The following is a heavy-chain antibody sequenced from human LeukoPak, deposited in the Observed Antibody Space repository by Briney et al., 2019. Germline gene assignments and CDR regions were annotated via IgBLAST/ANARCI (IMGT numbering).Heavy chain of an antibody. J-gene: IGHJ4*02. V-gene: IGHV3-48*03. CDR3: ARGPYSSNWYVDY. D-gene: IGHD6-13*01. CDR2: ISRTGNSI. CDR1: GFTLTSSE. Sequence: AGGSLRLSCAASGFTLTSSEMNWVRLAPGKGLEWISYISRTGNSIYYADSVKGRFTVSRDSAKNSLYLQMNSLRAEDTAVYYCARGPYSSNWYVDYWGQGTLVTVAS.